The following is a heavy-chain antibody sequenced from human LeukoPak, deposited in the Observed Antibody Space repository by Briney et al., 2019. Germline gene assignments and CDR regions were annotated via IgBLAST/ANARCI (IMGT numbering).Heavy chain of an antibody. CDR3: ARVMTTSLRSFDY. Sequence: GGSLRLSCAASGFTFSSYAMSWVRQAPGQGLEWVSFINWNGGSPGYADSVRGRFTISRDNAKNSLYLQMNSLRAEDTALYYCARVMTTSLRSFDYRGQGTLVTVSS. V-gene: IGHV3-20*04. CDR2: INWNGGSP. D-gene: IGHD4-11*01. CDR1: GFTFSSYA. J-gene: IGHJ4*02.